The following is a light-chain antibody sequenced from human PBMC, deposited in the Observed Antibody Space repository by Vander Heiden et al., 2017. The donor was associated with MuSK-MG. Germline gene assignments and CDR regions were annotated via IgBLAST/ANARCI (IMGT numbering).Light chain of an antibody. CDR3: QQRHSSSYA. Sequence: DIQMTQSPSSLSASVGDRITITCRASQTIRSHLNWYQQKPGNPPKLLIYVASTLQSGVPSRFSGSGSGTDFTLTISSLQPDDFATYYCQQRHSSSYAFGQETNLEIK. J-gene: IGKJ2*01. CDR1: QTIRSH. CDR2: VAS. V-gene: IGKV1-39*01.